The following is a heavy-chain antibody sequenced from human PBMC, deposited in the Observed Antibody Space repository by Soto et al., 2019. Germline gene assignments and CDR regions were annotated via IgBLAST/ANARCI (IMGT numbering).Heavy chain of an antibody. CDR1: GFPFKSYG. Sequence: ASVKVSCKASGFPFKSYGITWVRQAPGQGLEWMGWVSGYNGNTNYAQRVQGRVTMTTDTSTTTAYMELRSLRSDDTAVYYCARGDCSSTSCPLLVDLFDSWGQGSLVTVSS. D-gene: IGHD2-2*01. CDR3: ARGDCSSTSCPLLVDLFDS. J-gene: IGHJ5*01. CDR2: VSGYNGNT. V-gene: IGHV1-18*01.